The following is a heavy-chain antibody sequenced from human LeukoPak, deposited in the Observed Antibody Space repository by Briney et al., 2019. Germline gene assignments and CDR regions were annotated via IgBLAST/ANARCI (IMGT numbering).Heavy chain of an antibody. CDR3: ASPLGGSAY. CDR2: IKQDGSEK. V-gene: IGHV3-7*01. J-gene: IGHJ4*02. D-gene: IGHD1-26*01. Sequence: PGGSLRLSCAASGFAVSSSYMSWVRQAPGKGLEWVANIKQDGSEKYYVDSVKGRFTISRDNVKNSLYLHMNTLRAEDTAVYYCASPLGGSAYWGQGTLVTVSS. CDR1: GFAVSSSY.